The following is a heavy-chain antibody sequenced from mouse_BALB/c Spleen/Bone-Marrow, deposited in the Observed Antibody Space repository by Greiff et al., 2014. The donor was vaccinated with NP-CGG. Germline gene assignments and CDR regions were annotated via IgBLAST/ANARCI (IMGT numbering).Heavy chain of an antibody. CDR3: TREGDSPFAY. CDR1: GYTFTSYY. CDR2: INPSNGDT. Sequence: QVQLEQSGAELVKPGASVKLSCKASGYTFTSYYMYWVKQRPGKGLEWIGEINPSNGDTNFNEKFKSKATLTVDKSSSTAYMQLSSLTSEDSAVDYCTREGDSPFAYWGQGTLVTVSA. J-gene: IGHJ3*01. D-gene: IGHD2-13*01. V-gene: IGHV1S81*02.